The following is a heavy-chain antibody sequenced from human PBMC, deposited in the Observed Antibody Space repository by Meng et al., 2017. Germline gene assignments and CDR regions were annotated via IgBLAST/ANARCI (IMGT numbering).Heavy chain of an antibody. V-gene: IGHV3-7*01. CDR3: ARPCHYYDSSGYYYGY. D-gene: IGHD3-22*01. CDR2: IKQDGSEK. J-gene: IGHJ4*02. CDR1: GFTFSSYW. Sequence: GESLKISCAASGFTFSSYWMSWVRQAPGKGLEWVGNIKQDGSEKYYVDSVKGRFTISRDNAKNSLYLQMNSLRAEDTAVYYCARPCHYYDSSGYYYGYWGQGTLVTVSS.